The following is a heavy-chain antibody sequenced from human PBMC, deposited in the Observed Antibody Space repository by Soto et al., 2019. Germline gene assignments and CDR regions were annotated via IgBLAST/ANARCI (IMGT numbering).Heavy chain of an antibody. CDR3: ARYFCGGDCYPDY. D-gene: IGHD2-21*01. V-gene: IGHV1-18*01. CDR2: ISAYNGNT. Sequence: EASVKVSCKDSGYTFTSYGISCVRQAPGQGLEWMGWISAYNGNTNYAQELQGRVTMTTDTSTSTAYMELRSLSSDDTAMYYCARYFCGGDCYPDYWGLGTLVTVSS. J-gene: IGHJ4*02. CDR1: GYTFTSYG.